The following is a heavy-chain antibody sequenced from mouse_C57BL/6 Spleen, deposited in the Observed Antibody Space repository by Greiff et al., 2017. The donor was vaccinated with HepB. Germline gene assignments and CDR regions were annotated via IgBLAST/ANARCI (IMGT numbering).Heavy chain of an antibody. CDR3: AREWPGLLRYAMDY. V-gene: IGHV1-72*01. CDR1: GYTFTSYW. CDR2: IDPNSGGT. J-gene: IGHJ4*01. D-gene: IGHD1-1*01. Sequence: QVQLQQPGAELVKPGASVKLSCKASGYTFTSYWMHWVKQRPGRGLEWIGRIDPNSGGTKYNEKFKSKATLTVDKPTSTAEMQLSSLTSEDYAVYYCAREWPGLLRYAMDYWGQGTSVTVSS.